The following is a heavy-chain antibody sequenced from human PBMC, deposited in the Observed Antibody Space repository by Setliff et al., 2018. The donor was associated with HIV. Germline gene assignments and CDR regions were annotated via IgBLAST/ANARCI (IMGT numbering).Heavy chain of an antibody. D-gene: IGHD3-16*01. CDR2: MRYDGSNK. Sequence: GGSLRLSCAASGFTFSDYDIHWVRQAPGKGLEWVAFMRYDGSNKDYADSVKGRFTISRDDPKNTLFLQMNSLRPEDTAIYYCAKDKSYHDYIWGSSVLAYWGQGTLVTVSS. CDR1: GFTFSDYD. J-gene: IGHJ4*02. CDR3: AKDKSYHDYIWGSSVLAY. V-gene: IGHV3-30*02.